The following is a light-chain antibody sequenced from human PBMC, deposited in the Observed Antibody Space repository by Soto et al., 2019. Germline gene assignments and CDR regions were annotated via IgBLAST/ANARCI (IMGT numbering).Light chain of an antibody. CDR2: GVS. CDR1: QSVSSN. J-gene: IGKJ1*01. CDR3: QQYNAQIT. Sequence: EIVMTQFPAPLFLSPGEKATLSCRASQSVSSNLAWYQQKPGQAPRLLIYGVSTRATGIPARFSGSGSGTEFTLTISSLQSEGFAVYYCQQYNAQITFGQGTKVDIK. V-gene: IGKV3-15*01.